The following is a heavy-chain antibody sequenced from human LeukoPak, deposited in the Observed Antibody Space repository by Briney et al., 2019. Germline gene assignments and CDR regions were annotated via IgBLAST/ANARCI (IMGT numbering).Heavy chain of an antibody. CDR2: VTSSGGST. D-gene: IGHD6-19*01. J-gene: IGHJ4*02. V-gene: IGHV3-23*01. CDR3: AKRGSGWYFDY. Sequence: GGSLRLSCAASGFTFANYAMSWVRQAPGKGLEWVSAVTSSGGSTYYVDSVKGRFTISRDNSENTLYLQMNSLRAEDTAVYYCAKRGSGWYFDYWGQGTLVTVSS. CDR1: GFTFANYA.